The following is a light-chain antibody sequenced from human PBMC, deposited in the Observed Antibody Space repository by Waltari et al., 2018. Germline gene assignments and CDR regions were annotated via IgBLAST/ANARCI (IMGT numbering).Light chain of an antibody. CDR1: RAIGNN. CDR2: DAS. V-gene: IGKV3-15*01. J-gene: IGKJ2*01. CDR3: QQFNTLYS. Sequence: EIVMTQSPATLSVSPGGGATLSCRASRAIGNNVAWYQQKPGQPLRLLSFDASTRATGIPARFSGSWSGTEFTLTISSLQSEDSAVYFCQQFNTLYSFGQGTKLEIK.